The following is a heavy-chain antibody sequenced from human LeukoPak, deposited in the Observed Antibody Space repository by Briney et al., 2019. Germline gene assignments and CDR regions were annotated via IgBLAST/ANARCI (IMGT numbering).Heavy chain of an antibody. CDR1: GGSISSDH. Sequence: PSETLSLTCTVSGGSISSDHWSWLRQPPGKGLEWIGYIHYSGSTNYNPSLKSRATISVDTSKKYFSLKLSSVTVADTAVYYCARGAGWYGDWGQGTLVTVST. V-gene: IGHV4-59*01. D-gene: IGHD6-19*01. CDR3: ARGAGWYGD. CDR2: IHYSGST. J-gene: IGHJ4*02.